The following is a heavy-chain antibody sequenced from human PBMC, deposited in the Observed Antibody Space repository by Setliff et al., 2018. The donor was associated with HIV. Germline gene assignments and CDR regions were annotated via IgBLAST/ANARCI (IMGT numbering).Heavy chain of an antibody. CDR2: INIRSGNT. CDR1: GYIFSSYG. V-gene: IGHV1-18*01. D-gene: IGHD3-22*01. CDR3: ARASSGRYLF. J-gene: IGHJ4*02. Sequence: ASVKVSCKASGYIFSSYGITWVRQAPGQGLEWMGRINIRSGNTNYAQKFQGRITMTRDTSTSTFYMELGSLRSEDTAIYYCARASSGRYLFWGQGTLVTVSS.